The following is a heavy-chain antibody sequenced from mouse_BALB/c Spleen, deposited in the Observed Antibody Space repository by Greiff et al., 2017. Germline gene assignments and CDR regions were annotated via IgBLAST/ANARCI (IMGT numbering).Heavy chain of an antibody. J-gene: IGHJ2*01. CDR1: GFAFSSYD. Sequence: EVMLVESGGGLVKPGGSLKLSCAASGFAFSSYDMSWVRQTPEKRLEGVAYISSGGGSTYYPDTVKGRFTISRDNAKNTLYLQMSSLKAEDTAMYYCARQRWLPYFDYWGQGTTLTVSS. D-gene: IGHD2-2*01. V-gene: IGHV5-12-1*01. CDR2: ISSGGGST. CDR3: ARQRWLPYFDY.